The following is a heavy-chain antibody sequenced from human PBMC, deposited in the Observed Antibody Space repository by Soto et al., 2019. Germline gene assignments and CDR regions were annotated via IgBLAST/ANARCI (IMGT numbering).Heavy chain of an antibody. Sequence: PGGSLRLSCAASGFTFSSDWMSWVRQAPGKGLEWVANIKQDGSEKYYVNSVKGRFTISRDNAKNSLYLQMTSLRAADTAVYYWPNEYYDFWSRYSPIGYYYYGVDVWAQGTTVTVSS. V-gene: IGHV3-7*01. CDR2: IKQDGSEK. D-gene: IGHD3-3*01. CDR1: GFTFSSDW. CDR3: PNEYYDFWSRYSPIGYYYYGVDV. J-gene: IGHJ6*02.